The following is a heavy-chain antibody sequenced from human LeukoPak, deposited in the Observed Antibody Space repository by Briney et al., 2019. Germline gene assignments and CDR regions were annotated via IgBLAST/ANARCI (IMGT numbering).Heavy chain of an antibody. CDR3: ARSGSGLWFRESFFDY. V-gene: IGHV1-2*02. J-gene: IGHJ4*02. Sequence: VASVKVSCKASGYTFTGYYMHWVRQAPGQGLEWMGWINPNSGGTNYAQKFQGRVTMTRDTSISTAYIELSRLRSDDTAVYYCARSGSGLWFRESFFDYWGQGTLVTVSS. D-gene: IGHD3-10*01. CDR2: INPNSGGT. CDR1: GYTFTGYY.